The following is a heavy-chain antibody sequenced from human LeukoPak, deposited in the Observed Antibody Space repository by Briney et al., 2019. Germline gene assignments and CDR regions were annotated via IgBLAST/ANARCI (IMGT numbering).Heavy chain of an antibody. Sequence: QPGGSLRLSCAASGFTFSSYSMNWVRQAPGKGLEWVSYISSSSSTIYYADSVKGRFTISRDNAKNSLYLQMSSLRVEDTAVYYCARDDVAWNDVHWFDPWGRGTLVTVSS. V-gene: IGHV3-48*01. J-gene: IGHJ5*02. D-gene: IGHD1-1*01. CDR3: ARDDVAWNDVHWFDP. CDR1: GFTFSSYS. CDR2: ISSSSSTI.